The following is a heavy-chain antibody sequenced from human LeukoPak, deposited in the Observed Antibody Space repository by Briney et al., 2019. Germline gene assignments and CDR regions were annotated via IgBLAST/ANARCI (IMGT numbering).Heavy chain of an antibody. J-gene: IGHJ4*02. D-gene: IGHD3-10*01. Sequence: GGSLRLSCAASGFTLSSYGMHWVRQAPGKGLEWVAVISYDGNATHYADSVKGRFTISRDNSKNTMYLQMNSLRAEDTAVYYCARDRSPVVRASPMGYWGQVTLVTVSS. CDR1: GFTLSSYG. CDR3: ARDRSPVVRASPMGY. CDR2: ISYDGNAT. V-gene: IGHV3-30*03.